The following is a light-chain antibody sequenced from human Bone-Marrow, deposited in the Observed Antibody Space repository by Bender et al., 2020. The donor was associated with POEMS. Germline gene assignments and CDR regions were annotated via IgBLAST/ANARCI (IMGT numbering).Light chain of an antibody. V-gene: IGLV2-14*03. CDR1: SSDVASYDS. Sequence: QSALTQAASVSGSPGQSITISCSGASSDVASYDSVSWYQQQPGKAPRLMIYDVSDRPSGVSNRFSGFKSGNTASLTISGLQAEDAADYYCSSYTISGTWVFGGGTKLTVL. J-gene: IGLJ3*02. CDR2: DVS. CDR3: SSYTISGTWV.